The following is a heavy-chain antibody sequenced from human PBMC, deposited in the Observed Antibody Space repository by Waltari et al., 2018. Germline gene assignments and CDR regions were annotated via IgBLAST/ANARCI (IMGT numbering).Heavy chain of an antibody. D-gene: IGHD4-4*01. V-gene: IGHV4-59*01. CDR2: IYYRGTT. CDR1: GDSMSGYY. Sequence: QVQLQESGPGLVKASETLSLTCSVSGDSMSGYYWNWIRQPPGKGLEWVGRIYYRGTTNYNPSLQSRVTMSIDTSKNQFFLKLTSVTAADTAVYYCARVTVGWFDPWGQGTLVTVSS. CDR3: ARVTVGWFDP. J-gene: IGHJ5*02.